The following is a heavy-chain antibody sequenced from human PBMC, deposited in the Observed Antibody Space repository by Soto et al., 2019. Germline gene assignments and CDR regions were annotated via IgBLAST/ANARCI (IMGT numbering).Heavy chain of an antibody. D-gene: IGHD3-22*01. V-gene: IGHV3-23*01. CDR1: GFTFSSYA. J-gene: IGHJ6*02. CDR2: ISGSGGST. CDR3: AKGNRNYYDSSGYRPPSYYYGMDV. Sequence: GGSLRLSCAASGFTFSSYAMSWVRQAPGKGLEWVSAISGSGGSTYYADSVKGRFTISRDNSKNTLYLQMNSLRAEDTAVYYCAKGNRNYYDSSGYRPPSYYYGMDVWGQGTTVTVSS.